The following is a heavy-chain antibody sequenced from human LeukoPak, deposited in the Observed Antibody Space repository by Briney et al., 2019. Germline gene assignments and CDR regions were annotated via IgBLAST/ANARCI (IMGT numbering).Heavy chain of an antibody. D-gene: IGHD3-22*01. Sequence: RASVKVSCKASGYTFTGYYMHWVRQAPGQGLEWMGRINPNSGGTNYAQKFPGRVTMTRDTSISTAYMELSRLRSDDTAVYYCASPYYYDSSGYSPGGYWGQGTLVTVSS. V-gene: IGHV1-2*06. J-gene: IGHJ4*02. CDR1: GYTFTGYY. CDR3: ASPYYYDSSGYSPGGY. CDR2: INPNSGGT.